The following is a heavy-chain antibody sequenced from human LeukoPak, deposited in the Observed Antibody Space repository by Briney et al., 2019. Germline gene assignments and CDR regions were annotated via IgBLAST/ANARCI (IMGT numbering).Heavy chain of an antibody. CDR3: ASISAAAGTYFDY. D-gene: IGHD6-13*01. Sequence: SETLSLTCAVSGGSISSGGYSWSWIRQPPGKGLEWIGYIYHSGSTYYNPSLKSRVTISVDRSKNQLSLKLSSVTAADTAVYYCASISAAAGTYFDYWGQGTLVTVSS. J-gene: IGHJ4*02. CDR2: IYHSGST. CDR1: GGSISSGGYS. V-gene: IGHV4-30-2*01.